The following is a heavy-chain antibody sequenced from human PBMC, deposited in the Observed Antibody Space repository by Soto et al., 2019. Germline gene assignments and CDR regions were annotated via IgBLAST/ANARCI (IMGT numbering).Heavy chain of an antibody. J-gene: IGHJ5*02. CDR3: ASLTGYGSSTSCYGSWFGP. CDR2: ISAYNGNT. Sequence: QVQLVQSGAEVKKPGASVKVSCKASGYTFTSYGISWVRQAPGQGLEWMGWISAYNGNTNYAQKLQGRVTMTTDTATSTAYIELRSPRSDDTPVYYCASLTGYGSSTSCYGSWFGPWGQGSLVTVSS. V-gene: IGHV1-18*01. D-gene: IGHD2-2*01. CDR1: GYTFTSYG.